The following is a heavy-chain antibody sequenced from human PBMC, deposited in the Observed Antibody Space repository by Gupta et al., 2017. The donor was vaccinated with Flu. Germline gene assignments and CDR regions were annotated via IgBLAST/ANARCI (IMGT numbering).Heavy chain of an antibody. CDR3: ARSNRDGYNVFDN. Sequence: SYCMNWARQAPGKGLEWISYIISGSGGTIYYAASVKGRFTISRDNARNSLDLQMNSLRVEDTAVYFCARSNRDGYNVFDNWGQGTLVTVSS. D-gene: IGHD5-12*01. V-gene: IGHV3-48*01. J-gene: IGHJ4*02. CDR1: SYC. CDR2: IISGSGGTI.